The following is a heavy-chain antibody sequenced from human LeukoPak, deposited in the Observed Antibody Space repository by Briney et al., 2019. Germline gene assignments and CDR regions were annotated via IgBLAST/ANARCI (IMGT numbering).Heavy chain of an antibody. CDR2: IIPIFGTA. V-gene: IGHV1-69*05. J-gene: IGHJ4*02. D-gene: IGHD5-12*01. Sequence: GASVKVSCKASGYTFTSCDINWVRQAPGQGLEWMGGIIPIFGTANYAQKFQGRVTITTDESTSTAYMELSSLRSEDTAVYYCARGYSGYGPIPAFDYWGQGTLVTVSS. CDR1: GYTFTSCD. CDR3: ARGYSGYGPIPAFDY.